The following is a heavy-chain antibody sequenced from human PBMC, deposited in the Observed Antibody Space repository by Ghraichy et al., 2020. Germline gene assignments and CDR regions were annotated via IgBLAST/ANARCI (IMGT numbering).Heavy chain of an antibody. V-gene: IGHV3-48*02. Sequence: GGSLRLSCAASGFTISTWNMNWVRQAPGKGLEWVSYISSGITTTSYADSVKGRFTISRDNAKNSLYLQMNSLTDEDTAVYYCVAAFDYWGQGNLVTVSS. CDR1: GFTISTWN. CDR3: VAAFDY. J-gene: IGHJ4*02. CDR2: ISSGITTT. D-gene: IGHD6-13*01.